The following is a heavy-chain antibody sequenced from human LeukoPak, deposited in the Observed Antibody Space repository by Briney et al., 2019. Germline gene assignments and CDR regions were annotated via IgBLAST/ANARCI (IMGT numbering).Heavy chain of an antibody. D-gene: IGHD2-2*01. CDR1: GFTFSGSA. V-gene: IGHV3-73*01. CDR3: AREGSIHQDLDY. J-gene: IGHJ4*02. CDR2: IRSKVNSYAT. Sequence: PGGSLRLSCAASGFTFSGSAMHWVRQASGKGLEWVGRIRSKVNSYATAYAASVKGRFTISRDDSRNTAYLQMNSLQTEDTAVYYCAREGSIHQDLDYWGQGTLVTVSS.